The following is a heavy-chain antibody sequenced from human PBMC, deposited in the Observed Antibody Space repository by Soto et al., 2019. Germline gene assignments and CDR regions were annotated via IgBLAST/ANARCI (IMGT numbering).Heavy chain of an antibody. CDR2: INSDGSST. V-gene: IGHV3-74*01. CDR1: VFTFSSYW. D-gene: IGHD2-21*01. J-gene: IGHJ4*02. CDR3: ARDLGDFDY. Sequence: GGSLRLSCAASVFTFSSYWMHWVRQAPGKGLVWVSHINSDGSSTSYADSVKGRFTISRDNAKNTLYPQMNSLRAEDTAVYYCARDLGDFDYWGQGTLVTVSS.